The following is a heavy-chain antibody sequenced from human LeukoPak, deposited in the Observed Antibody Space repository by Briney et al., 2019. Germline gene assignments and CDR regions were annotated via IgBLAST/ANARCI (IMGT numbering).Heavy chain of an antibody. V-gene: IGHV1-2*02. D-gene: IGHD3-3*01. CDR3: ARVRDYYDFWV. CDR1: GYTFTRYY. CDR2: INPNSGGT. Sequence: GASVKVSCKASGYTFTRYYMHWVRQAPRQGLEWMGWINPNSGGTNYAQKFQGGVTMTRDTSISTAYMELSRLRSDDTAVYYCARVRDYYDFWVWGQGTLVTVSS. J-gene: IGHJ4*02.